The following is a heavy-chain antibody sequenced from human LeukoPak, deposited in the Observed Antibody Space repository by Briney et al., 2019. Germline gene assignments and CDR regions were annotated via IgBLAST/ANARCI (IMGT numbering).Heavy chain of an antibody. CDR2: IWYDGSNK. Sequence: PGGSLRLSCAASGFTFSSYGMHWVRQAPGKGLEWVAVIWYDGSNKYYADSVKGRFTTSRDNSKNTLYLQMNSLRAEDTAVYYCASPLDSSGYYLGYWGQGTLVTVSS. D-gene: IGHD3-22*01. CDR3: ASPLDSSGYYLGY. J-gene: IGHJ4*02. CDR1: GFTFSSYG. V-gene: IGHV3-33*01.